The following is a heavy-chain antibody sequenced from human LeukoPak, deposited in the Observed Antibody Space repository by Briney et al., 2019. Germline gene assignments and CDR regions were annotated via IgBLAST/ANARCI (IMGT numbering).Heavy chain of an antibody. J-gene: IGHJ5*02. Sequence: SETLSLTCTVSGGSISSGSYYWSWIRQPAGKGLAWIGRIYTSGSTNYHPSLKSRVTISVDTSKNQFSLKLSSVTAADTAVYYCARAVGARRDKGEFWFDPWGQGTLVTVPS. CDR2: IYTSGST. D-gene: IGHD3-16*01. CDR1: GGSISSGSYY. CDR3: ARAVGARRDKGEFWFDP. V-gene: IGHV4-61*02.